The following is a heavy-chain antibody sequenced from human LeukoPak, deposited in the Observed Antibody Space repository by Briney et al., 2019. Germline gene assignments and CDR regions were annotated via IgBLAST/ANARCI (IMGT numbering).Heavy chain of an antibody. V-gene: IGHV4-39*07. CDR2: IYYSGST. J-gene: IGHJ4*02. D-gene: IGHD2-2*01. CDR3: ARDEGSSYPFDY. Sequence: SETLSLTCTGSGGSISSSSYYWGWIRQPPGKGLEWIGSIYYSGSTYYNPSLKSRVTISVDTSKNQFSLNLSSVTAADTAVYSCARDEGSSYPFDYWGQGTLVTVSS. CDR1: GGSISSSSYY.